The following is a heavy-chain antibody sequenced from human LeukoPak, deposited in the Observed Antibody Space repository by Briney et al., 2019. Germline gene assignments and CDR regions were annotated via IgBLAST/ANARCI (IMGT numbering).Heavy chain of an antibody. CDR2: FDPEDGET. D-gene: IGHD5-12*01. CDR3: ATTASNSGYDLGWFDP. V-gene: IGHV1-24*01. J-gene: IGHJ5*02. CDR1: GYTLTELS. Sequence: ASVKVSCKVSGYTLTELSMHWVRQAPGKGLEWMGGFDPEDGETIYAQKSQGRVTMTEDTSTDTAYMELSSLRSEDTAVYYCATTASNSGYDLGWFDPWGQGTLVTVSS.